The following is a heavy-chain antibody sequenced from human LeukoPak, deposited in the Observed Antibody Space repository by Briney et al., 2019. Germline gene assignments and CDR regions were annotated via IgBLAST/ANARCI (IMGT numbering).Heavy chain of an antibody. CDR3: ARDDSSSWPQPYYCYYMDV. V-gene: IGHV1-18*01. CDR1: GYTFTSYG. D-gene: IGHD6-13*01. CDR2: ISAYNGNT. Sequence: ASVKVSCKASGYTFTSYGISWVRQAPGQGLEWMGWISAYNGNTNYAQKLQGRVTMTTDTSTSTAYMELRSLRSDDTAVYCCARDDSSSWPQPYYCYYMDVWGKGTTVTVSS. J-gene: IGHJ6*03.